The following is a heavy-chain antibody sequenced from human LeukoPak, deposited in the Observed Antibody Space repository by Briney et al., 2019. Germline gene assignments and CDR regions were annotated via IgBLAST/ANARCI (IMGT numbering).Heavy chain of an antibody. V-gene: IGHV3-30*18. Sequence: GGSLRLSCAASGFSFISYGMHWVRQAPGKGLEWVGVISDDGRRKDYADSVKGRFTISRDNSKDTLYLQMDSLRAEDTAVYYCAKRPSDYGDYVSYFDYWGQGTLVTVSS. D-gene: IGHD4-17*01. CDR3: AKRPSDYGDYVSYFDY. J-gene: IGHJ4*02. CDR2: ISDDGRRK. CDR1: GFSFISYG.